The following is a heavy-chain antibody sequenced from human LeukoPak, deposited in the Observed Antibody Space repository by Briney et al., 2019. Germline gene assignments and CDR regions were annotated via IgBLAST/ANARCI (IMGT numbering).Heavy chain of an antibody. CDR3: AWDHGTKMVQLWTRDAFDI. Sequence: SETLSLTCTVSGGSISSGDYYWSWIRQPPGKGLEWIGYIYYSGSTFYNPSLKSRVTISVDTSKNQFSLKLSSVTAADTAVYYCAWDHGTKMVQLWTRDAFDIWGQGTMVTVSS. CDR1: GGSISSGDYY. D-gene: IGHD5-18*01. V-gene: IGHV4-30-4*01. CDR2: IYYSGST. J-gene: IGHJ3*02.